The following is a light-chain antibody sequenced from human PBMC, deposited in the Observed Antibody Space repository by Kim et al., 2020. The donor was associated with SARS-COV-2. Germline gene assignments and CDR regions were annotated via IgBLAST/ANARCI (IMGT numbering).Light chain of an antibody. CDR1: NSGSKS. J-gene: IGLJ1*01. CDR3: QVWDTTSDHYV. V-gene: IGLV3-21*04. CDR2: YDT. Sequence: APGKTARLTCGGDNSGSKSVHWYQQMPGQAPVLVIYYDTDRPSGIPDRFSGSNSGNTATLTINRVEAGDEADYFCQVWDTTSDHYVFGTGTKVTVL.